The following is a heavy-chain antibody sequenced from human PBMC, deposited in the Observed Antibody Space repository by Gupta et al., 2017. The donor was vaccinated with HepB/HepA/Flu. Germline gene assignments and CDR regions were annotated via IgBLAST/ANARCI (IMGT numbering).Heavy chain of an antibody. CDR2: INPSGGSK. D-gene: IGHD6-19*01. V-gene: IGHV1-46*01. CDR1: GYTFTSHY. Sequence: QVQLVQSGAEVKKPGASVKVSCKASGYTFTSHYMHWVRQAPGQGLEWMGVINPSGGSKDYAKKCQGRVTMTRDTSTSTVYLELSSLRSEETDVYYCARGLYSSGGWYFDPWGQGTPVTVSS. J-gene: IGHJ5*02. CDR3: ARGLYSSGGWYFDP.